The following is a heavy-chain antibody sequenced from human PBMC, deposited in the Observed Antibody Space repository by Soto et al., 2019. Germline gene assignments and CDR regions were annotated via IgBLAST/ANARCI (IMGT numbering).Heavy chain of an antibody. V-gene: IGHV3-53*02. J-gene: IGHJ6*02. CDR3: ARDSVAGGYYYYYGLDV. CDR1: EFTVSSTY. D-gene: IGHD2-15*01. CDR2: IYSGGNT. Sequence: EVQLVETGGGLIQPGGSLRLSCAASEFTVSSTYMSWVRQAPGKGLEWVSIIYSGGNTYYPDFVKGRFTISRDNSKNTLYLEMNSLRAEDTAVYYCARDSVAGGYYYYYGLDVWGQGTTVTVSS.